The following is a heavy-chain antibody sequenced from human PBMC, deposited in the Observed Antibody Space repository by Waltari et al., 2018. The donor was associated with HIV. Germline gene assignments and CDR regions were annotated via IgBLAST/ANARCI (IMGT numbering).Heavy chain of an antibody. CDR1: GGPSSNRTYF. D-gene: IGHD1-26*01. J-gene: IGHJ2*01. Sequence: QLQLQESGSGLVKPSETLSLTCTVSGGPSSNRTYFLVWFRQPPGKGLVWIGRIYYSGRSYYNPSLKSRVTISVDTSKNQFSLKLSSVTATDTAVYYCARHALRVGASYWYFDLWGRGTLVTVSS. V-gene: IGHV4-39*01. CDR2: IYYSGRS. CDR3: ARHALRVGASYWYFDL.